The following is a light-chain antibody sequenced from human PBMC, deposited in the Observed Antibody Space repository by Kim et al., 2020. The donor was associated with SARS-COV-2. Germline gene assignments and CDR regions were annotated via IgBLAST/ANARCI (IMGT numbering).Light chain of an antibody. Sequence: DIQMTQSPSAMSASVGDRVTITCRATKGISNNVAWFQQRPGKVPMRLIYAASTLHNGVPSRFSGSGSGTEFTLTISSLQPEDFATYYCLQHNSFPYAFGQGTRLEI. CDR1: KGISNN. J-gene: IGKJ2*01. CDR2: AAS. V-gene: IGKV1-17*03. CDR3: LQHNSFPYA.